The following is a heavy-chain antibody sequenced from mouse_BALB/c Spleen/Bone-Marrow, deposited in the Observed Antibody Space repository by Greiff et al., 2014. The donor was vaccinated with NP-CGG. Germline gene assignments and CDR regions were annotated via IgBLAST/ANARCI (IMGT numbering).Heavy chain of an antibody. J-gene: IGHJ3*01. CDR2: IGPYNGGT. Sequence: VQLKESGPELVKPGASVKVSCKASGYAFTSYNMYWVKQSHGKSLEWIGHIGPYNGGTSYNQNFKGKATLTVDKSSSTAYMHLNSLTSEDSAVYYCAREEYGNGFAYWGQGTLVTVSA. CDR3: AREEYGNGFAY. CDR1: GYAFTSYN. V-gene: IGHV1S135*01. D-gene: IGHD2-10*02.